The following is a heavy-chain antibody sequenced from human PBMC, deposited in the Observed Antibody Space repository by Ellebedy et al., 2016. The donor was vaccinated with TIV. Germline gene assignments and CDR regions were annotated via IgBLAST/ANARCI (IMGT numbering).Heavy chain of an antibody. CDR1: GFTFSSYS. J-gene: IGHJ3*02. CDR3: ARGEMATIGAFDI. Sequence: GGSLRLSXAASGFTFSSYSMNWVRQAPGKGLEWVSSISSSSSYIYYADSVKGRFTISRDNAKNSLYLQMNSLRAEDTAVYYCARGEMATIGAFDIWGQGTMVTVSS. CDR2: ISSSSSYI. V-gene: IGHV3-21*01. D-gene: IGHD5-24*01.